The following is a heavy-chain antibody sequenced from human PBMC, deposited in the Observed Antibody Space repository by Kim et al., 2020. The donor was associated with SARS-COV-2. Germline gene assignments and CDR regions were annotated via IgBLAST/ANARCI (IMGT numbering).Heavy chain of an antibody. Sequence: GGSLRLSCAASGFTFSNYWMHWVRQAPGKGLVWVSHINSDESSTSYADSVKGRFTISRDNAKNTLYLQMNSLRAEDTAVYYCARDGRDSGSNPYFDYWGQEGRVPAPS. V-gene: IGHV3-74*01. CDR3: ARDGRDSGSNPYFDY. D-gene: IGHD3-10*01. CDR1: GFTFSNYW. J-gene: IGHJ4*02. CDR2: INSDESST.